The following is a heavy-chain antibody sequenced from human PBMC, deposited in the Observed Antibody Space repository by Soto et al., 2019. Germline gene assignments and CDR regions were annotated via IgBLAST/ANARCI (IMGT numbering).Heavy chain of an antibody. D-gene: IGHD5-12*01. CDR1: GFTFSDYY. J-gene: IGHJ4*02. CDR3: VRDRGYSGFFY. V-gene: IGHV3-11*06. Sequence: QVQLVESGGGLVKPGGSLRLSCAASGFTFSDYYMSWIRQAPGKGLEWVSYITSSSSNSTNYADSVKGRFTISRDNAKNSVYLQMDSLRVEDTAVYYCVRDRGYSGFFYWGQGALVTVSA. CDR2: ITSSSSNST.